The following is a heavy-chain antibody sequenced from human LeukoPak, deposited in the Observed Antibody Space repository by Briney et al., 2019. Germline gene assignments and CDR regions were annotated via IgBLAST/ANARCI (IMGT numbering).Heavy chain of an antibody. CDR1: GGSISSGSYY. Sequence: TLSLTCTVSGGSISSGSYYWSWIRQPAGKGLEWIGRIYTSGSTNYNPSLKSRVTISVDTSKNQFSLKLSSVTAADTAVYYCARYSGYDYHFDYWGQGTLVTVSS. CDR3: ARYSGYDYHFDY. V-gene: IGHV4-61*02. D-gene: IGHD5-12*01. J-gene: IGHJ4*02. CDR2: IYTSGST.